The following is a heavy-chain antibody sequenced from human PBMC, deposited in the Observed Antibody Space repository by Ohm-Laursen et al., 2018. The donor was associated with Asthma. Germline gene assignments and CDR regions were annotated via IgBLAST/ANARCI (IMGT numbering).Heavy chain of an antibody. CDR3: VRDVVDRFDD. J-gene: IGHJ4*02. D-gene: IGHD2-21*01. CDR1: GYSVTSYA. V-gene: IGHV1-18*04. Sequence: GASVKVSCKASGYSVTSYAFSWVRQAPGQRPEWMGWIYIANTNYAPKFRDRVTMTTDTSTNTLYMELRRLKSDDTAVYYCVRDVVDRFDDWGQGSLVIVSS. CDR2: IYIANT.